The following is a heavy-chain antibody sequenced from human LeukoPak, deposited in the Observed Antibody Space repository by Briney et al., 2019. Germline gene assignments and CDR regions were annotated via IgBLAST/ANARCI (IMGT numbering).Heavy chain of an antibody. CDR2: IYYSGST. CDR1: GGSISSGGYY. CDR3: ARSLSALLDY. D-gene: IGHD6-13*01. V-gene: IGHV4-31*03. J-gene: IGHJ4*02. Sequence: SSETLSLTCTVSGGSISSGGYYWSWIRQHPGKGLEWIGYIYYSGSTYYNPSLKSRVTISVDTSKNQFSLKLSSVTAADTAVYYCARSLSALLDYWGQGTLVTVSS.